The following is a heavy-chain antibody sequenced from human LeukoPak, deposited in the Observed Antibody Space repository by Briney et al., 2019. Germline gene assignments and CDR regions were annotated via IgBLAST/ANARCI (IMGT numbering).Heavy chain of an antibody. CDR2: IHYSGST. D-gene: IGHD1-14*01. CDR1: GGSITNYY. J-gene: IGHJ6*03. CDR3: ARASITYYYYYYMGV. V-gene: IGHV4-59*01. Sequence: PSETLSLTCTVSGGSITNYYWTWIRQPPGKGLEWIGYIHYSGSTNYNPSLKSRVTISVDTSRNQFSLKLSSVTAADTAVYYCARASITYYYYYYMGVWGKGTTVTVSS.